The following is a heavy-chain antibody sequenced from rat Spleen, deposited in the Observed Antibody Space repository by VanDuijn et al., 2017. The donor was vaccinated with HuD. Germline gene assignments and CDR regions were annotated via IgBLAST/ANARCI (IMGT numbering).Heavy chain of an antibody. CDR2: ITNASGRT. CDR3: STGGTYNSGYEIWFAY. D-gene: IGHD4-3*01. CDR1: GFTFTNYG. Sequence: EVQLVESGGGLVQPGRSLKLSCVASGFTFTNYGVAWVRQAPTKGLEWVASITNASGRTYYPDSVKGRFTISRANAKSTLYLQMDSLRSENTASYYCSTGGTYNSGYEIWFAYWGQGTLVTVSS. V-gene: IGHV5S13*01. J-gene: IGHJ3*01.